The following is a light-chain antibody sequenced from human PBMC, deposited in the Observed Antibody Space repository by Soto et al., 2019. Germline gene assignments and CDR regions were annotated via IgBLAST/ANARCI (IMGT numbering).Light chain of an antibody. CDR1: HDVRSW. CDR3: QLANAHPWT. Sequence: DIQMTQSPSSVSASVGDRVTISCRASHDVRSWLAWYQQKPGKAPNLLIYGASTLQSGVPSRFSASGSGTDFTLTISSRQPADFATYYFQLANAHPWTFGQGTKVEIK. V-gene: IGKV1-12*01. CDR2: GAS. J-gene: IGKJ1*01.